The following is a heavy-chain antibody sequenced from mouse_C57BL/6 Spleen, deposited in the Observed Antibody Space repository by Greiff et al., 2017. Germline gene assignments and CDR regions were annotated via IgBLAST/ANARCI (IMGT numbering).Heavy chain of an antibody. V-gene: IGHV2-5*01. J-gene: IGHJ4*01. CDR2: IWRGGST. Sequence: QVQLQQSGPGLVQPSQSLSITCTVSGFSLTSSGVHWVRQSPGKGLEWLGVIWRGGSTDYNAAFMSRLSITKDNSKSQVFFKMNSLQADDTAIYYCAKNNYGSSYAMDYWGQGTSVTVSS. CDR1: GFSLTSSG. CDR3: AKNNYGSSYAMDY. D-gene: IGHD1-1*01.